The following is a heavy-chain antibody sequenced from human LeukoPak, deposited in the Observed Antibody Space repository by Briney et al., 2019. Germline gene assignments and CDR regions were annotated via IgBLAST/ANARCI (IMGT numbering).Heavy chain of an antibody. Sequence: PGGSLRLSCVTSGFAFNTYAMHWVRQAPGKGLEWISYISPASNTIYYADSVKGRFTISRDNAKNSVFLQMSSLRDEDTAVYYCARDSPNILGLDPWGQGTLVTVSS. J-gene: IGHJ5*02. CDR2: ISPASNTI. V-gene: IGHV3-48*02. D-gene: IGHD2/OR15-2a*01. CDR1: GFAFNTYA. CDR3: ARDSPNILGLDP.